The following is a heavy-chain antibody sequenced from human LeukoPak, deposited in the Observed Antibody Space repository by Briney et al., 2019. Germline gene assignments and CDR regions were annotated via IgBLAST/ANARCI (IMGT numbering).Heavy chain of an antibody. CDR2: ISAYNGNT. V-gene: IGHV1-18*01. Sequence: VASVKVSCKASGYTFTSCGISWVRQAPGQGLEWMGWISAYNGNTNYAQKLQGRVTMTTDTSTSTAYMELRSLRSDDTAVYYCARDQSIGIAAAGGGYWGQGTLVTVSS. CDR1: GYTFTSCG. J-gene: IGHJ4*02. D-gene: IGHD6-13*01. CDR3: ARDQSIGIAAAGGGY.